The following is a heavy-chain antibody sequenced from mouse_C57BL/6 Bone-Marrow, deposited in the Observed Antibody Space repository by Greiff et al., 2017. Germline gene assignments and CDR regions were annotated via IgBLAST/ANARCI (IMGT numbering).Heavy chain of an antibody. V-gene: IGHV8-12*01. Sequence: QVQLKESGPGILQSSQTLSLTCSFSGFSLSTSGMGVSWIRQPSGKGLEWLAHIYWDDDTRYNPSLKSRLTISKDTSRNQVFLKITSVDTADTATYYCARRPFSSSDYAMDYWGQGTSVTVSS. CDR2: IYWDDDT. CDR3: ARRPFSSSDYAMDY. CDR1: GFSLSTSGMG. D-gene: IGHD1-1*01. J-gene: IGHJ4*01.